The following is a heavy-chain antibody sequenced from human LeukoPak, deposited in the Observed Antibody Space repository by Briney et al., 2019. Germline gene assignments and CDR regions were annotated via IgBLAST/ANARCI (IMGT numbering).Heavy chain of an antibody. J-gene: IGHJ3*02. Sequence: SETLSLTCTVSGGAISSYYWSWVRQPPGRGLGWVGDIYYSWSSNYHPSLKSRLPISVDTSKNQCSLKLSSVTAADTAVYYCARDWRYDFWSGYPRESYAFDIWGQGTMVTVSS. CDR2: IYYSWSS. CDR1: GGAISSYY. CDR3: ARDWRYDFWSGYPRESYAFDI. D-gene: IGHD3-3*01. V-gene: IGHV4-59*01.